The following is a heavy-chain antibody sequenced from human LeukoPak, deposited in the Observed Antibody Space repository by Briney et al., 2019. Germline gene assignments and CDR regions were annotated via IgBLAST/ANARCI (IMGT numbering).Heavy chain of an antibody. D-gene: IGHD2-2*01. CDR3: AKSTTYYNDAFDF. CDR2: VSGSSGLT. J-gene: IGHJ3*01. CDR1: GFTFSNYA. Sequence: QPGGSLRLSCAASGFTFSNYAMSWVRQAPGKGLEWVSAVSGSSGLTYYADSAKGRFTISRDNSKNTLSLQMNNLRAEDTAVYYCAKSTTYYNDAFDFWGQGTMVTVSS. V-gene: IGHV3-23*01.